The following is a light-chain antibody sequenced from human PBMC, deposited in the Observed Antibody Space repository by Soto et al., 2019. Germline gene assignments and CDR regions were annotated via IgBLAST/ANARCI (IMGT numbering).Light chain of an antibody. CDR3: QQCGSPFT. Sequence: EIVLTQSPGTLSLSPGERATLSCRASQSVSSSYLAWYQHKPGQAPRLLIYGASTRATGIPDRFSGSGSGKDFTLTISGMEPEDVAVYFCQQCGSPFTFGPGTKVDLK. CDR2: GAS. V-gene: IGKV3-20*01. J-gene: IGKJ3*01. CDR1: QSVSSSY.